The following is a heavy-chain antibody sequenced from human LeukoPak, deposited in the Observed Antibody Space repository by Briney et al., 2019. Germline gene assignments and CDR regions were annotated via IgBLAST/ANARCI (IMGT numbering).Heavy chain of an antibody. CDR2: ISGSGGST. Sequence: PGGSLRLSCAASGFTFSSYAMSWVRQAPGKGLEWVSAISGSGGSTYYADSVKGRFTISRDNSKNTLYPQMNSLRAEDTAVYYCAKGNLVVTAPIDYWGQGTLVTVSS. J-gene: IGHJ4*02. CDR3: AKGNLVVTAPIDY. CDR1: GFTFSSYA. D-gene: IGHD2-21*02. V-gene: IGHV3-23*01.